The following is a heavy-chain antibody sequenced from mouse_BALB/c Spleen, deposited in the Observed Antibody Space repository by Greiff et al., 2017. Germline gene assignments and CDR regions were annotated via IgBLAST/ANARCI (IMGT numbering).Heavy chain of an antibody. J-gene: IGHJ4*01. V-gene: IGHV10-1*02. CDR3: VRRLMDY. Sequence: EVQLVESGGGLVQPKGSLKLSCAASGFTFNTYAMNWVRQAPGKGLEWVARIRSKSNNYATYYADSVKDRFTISRDDSQSMLYLQMNNLKTEDTAMYYCVRRLMDYWGQGTSVTVSS. CDR1: GFTFNTYA. CDR2: IRSKSNNYAT.